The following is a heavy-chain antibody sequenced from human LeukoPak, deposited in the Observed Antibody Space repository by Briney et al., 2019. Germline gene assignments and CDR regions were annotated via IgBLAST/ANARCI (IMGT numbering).Heavy chain of an antibody. Sequence: ASVKVSCKASGYTFSVYTIHWVRQAPEQRFEWMGWIDADTGDTRYSQKFQDRVTLTRDTSANTAYMELSSLKSEDTAVYFCARGSTSDWPLDHWGQGNLVTVSS. CDR2: IDADTGDT. V-gene: IGHV1-3*01. D-gene: IGHD2-2*01. CDR1: GYTFSVYT. J-gene: IGHJ4*02. CDR3: ARGSTSDWPLDH.